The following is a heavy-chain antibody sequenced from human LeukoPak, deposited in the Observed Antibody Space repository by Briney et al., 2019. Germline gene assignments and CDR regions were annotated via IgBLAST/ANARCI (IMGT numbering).Heavy chain of an antibody. CDR2: IYTSGST. Sequence: PSETLSLTCTVSGGSISSYYWSWIRQPAGKGLEWIGRIYTSGSTNYNPSLKSRVTMSVGTSKNQFSLKLSSVTAADTAVYYCASSITIFGVAHLRDYYYGMDVWGQGTTVTVSS. CDR1: GGSISSYY. D-gene: IGHD3-3*01. CDR3: ASSITIFGVAHLRDYYYGMDV. V-gene: IGHV4-4*07. J-gene: IGHJ6*02.